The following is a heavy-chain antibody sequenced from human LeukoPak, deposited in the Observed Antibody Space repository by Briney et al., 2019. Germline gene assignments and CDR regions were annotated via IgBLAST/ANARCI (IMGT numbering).Heavy chain of an antibody. J-gene: IGHJ4*02. CDR3: ALSFLTGVDY. CDR1: GFTFSSYW. CDR2: INTDGSST. Sequence: GGSLRLSCAASGFTFSSYWMHWVRQAPGKGLVWVSRINTDGSSTSYADSVKGRFTISRDNSKNTLYLQMNSLRAEDTAVYYCALSFLTGVDYWGQGTLVTVSS. D-gene: IGHD7-27*01. V-gene: IGHV3-74*01.